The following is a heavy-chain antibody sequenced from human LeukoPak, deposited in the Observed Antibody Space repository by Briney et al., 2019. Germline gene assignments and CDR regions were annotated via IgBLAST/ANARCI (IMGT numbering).Heavy chain of an antibody. J-gene: IGHJ4*02. V-gene: IGHV3-53*01. CDR1: GFTVGSNY. D-gene: IGHD3-16*01. Sequence: GGSLRLSCAASGFTVGSNYMTWVRQAPGKGLEWVSVIYSDGSTFYADSVKGRFTISRDNSKNTLYLQMNSLRADDTAVYFCARDHRIGGSWGQGTLVTVSS. CDR3: ARDHRIGGS. CDR2: IYSDGST.